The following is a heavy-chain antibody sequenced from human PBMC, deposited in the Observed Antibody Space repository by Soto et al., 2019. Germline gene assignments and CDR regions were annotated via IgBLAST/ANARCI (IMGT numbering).Heavy chain of an antibody. J-gene: IGHJ6*02. CDR1: GFTFSSYA. D-gene: IGHD6-6*01. V-gene: IGHV3-30-3*01. CDR3: ARDPARPGYYYYGMDV. CDR2: ISYDGSNK. Sequence: QVQLVESGGGVVQPGRSLRLSCAASGFTFSSYAMHWVRQAPGKGLEWVAVISYDGSNKSYADSVKGRFTISRDNSKNTLYLQMNSLRAEDTAVYYCARDPARPGYYYYGMDVWGQGTTVTVSS.